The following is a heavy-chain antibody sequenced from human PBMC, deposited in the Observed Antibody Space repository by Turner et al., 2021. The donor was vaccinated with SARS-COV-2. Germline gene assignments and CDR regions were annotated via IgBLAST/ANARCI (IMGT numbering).Heavy chain of an antibody. D-gene: IGHD6-19*01. Sequence: EVQLVESGGGLVKPGGSLRLSCSASGFTFSSYSMNWVRQAPGKGLEWVSSISSTSSYKYYADSVKGRFTISRDNANKSLYLQMDSLRAEDTAVYYCGADTSGWAADYWGQGALVTVSS. CDR3: GADTSGWAADY. CDR1: GFTFSSYS. J-gene: IGHJ4*02. V-gene: IGHV3-21*01. CDR2: ISSTSSYK.